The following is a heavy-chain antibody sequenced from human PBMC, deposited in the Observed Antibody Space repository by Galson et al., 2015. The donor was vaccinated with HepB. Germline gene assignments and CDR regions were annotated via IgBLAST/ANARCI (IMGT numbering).Heavy chain of an antibody. J-gene: IGHJ6*02. CDR1: GGTFSSYA. CDR2: IIPILGIA. V-gene: IGHV1-69*04. CDR3: AIPYYDSTYYYYGMDV. D-gene: IGHD3-16*01. Sequence: SVKVSCKASGGTFSSYAISWVRQAPGQGLEWMGRIIPILGIANYAQKFQGRVTITADKSTSTAYMELSSLRSEDTAVYYCAIPYYDSTYYYYGMDVWGQGTTVTVSS.